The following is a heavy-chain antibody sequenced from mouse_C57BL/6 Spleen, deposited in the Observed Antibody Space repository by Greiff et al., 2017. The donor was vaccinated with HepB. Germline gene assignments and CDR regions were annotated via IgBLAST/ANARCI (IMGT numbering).Heavy chain of an antibody. CDR1: GYTFTSYW. CDR3: ARDTGSGSLDYYAMDY. J-gene: IGHJ4*01. V-gene: IGHV1-72*01. D-gene: IGHD3-2*02. CDR2: IDPNSGGT. Sequence: QVQLQQPGAELVKPGASVKLSCKASGYTFTSYWMHWVKQRPGRGLEWIGRIDPNSGGTKYNEEFKSKATLTVDKPSSTAYMQLSSLTSEDSAVYYCARDTGSGSLDYYAMDYWGQGTSVTVSS.